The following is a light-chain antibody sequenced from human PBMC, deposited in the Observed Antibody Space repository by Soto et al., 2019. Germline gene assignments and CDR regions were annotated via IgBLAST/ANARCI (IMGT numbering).Light chain of an antibody. CDR2: AAS. CDR1: QGIRSD. CDR3: LQYYTYPRT. J-gene: IGKJ2*01. V-gene: IGKV1-17*01. Sequence: DIQMTQSPSSLSASVGDRVTITCRASQGIRSDLGWFQQKPGKAPKRLIYAASTLESGVPSIFSGSGSGTEFTLTISSLQAEDVATYYCLQYYTYPRTFGQGTKLEIK.